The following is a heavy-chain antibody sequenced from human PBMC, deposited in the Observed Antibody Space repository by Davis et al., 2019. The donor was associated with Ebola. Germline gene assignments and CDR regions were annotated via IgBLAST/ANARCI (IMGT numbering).Heavy chain of an antibody. CDR1: GGSMTHYY. Sequence: SETLSLTCTVSGGSMTHYYWSWIRQSPGEGLVWIAYIYYSGSTNYNPSLKSRATFSVDASNNQFFLELTSVTAADTAVYYCARTVGFGELLYLVEAFDIWGQGTMVTVSS. J-gene: IGHJ3*02. D-gene: IGHD3-10*01. V-gene: IGHV4-59*01. CDR3: ARTVGFGELLYLVEAFDI. CDR2: IYYSGST.